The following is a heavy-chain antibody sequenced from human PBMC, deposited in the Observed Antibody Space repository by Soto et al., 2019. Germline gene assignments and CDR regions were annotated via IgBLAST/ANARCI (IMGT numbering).Heavy chain of an antibody. Sequence: SETLSLTCTVCGGSLSSYHWSWIWQSAAQGLAWIWRCYTNGISHSNPSLKSRLSMSADTSKNQLSLTLTSVTAADTGVYYCARAGNEYGVDVWGQGTTVTVSS. CDR2: CYTNGIS. D-gene: IGHD3-10*01. J-gene: IGHJ6*02. CDR1: GGSLSSYH. CDR3: ARAGNEYGVDV. V-gene: IGHV4-4*07.